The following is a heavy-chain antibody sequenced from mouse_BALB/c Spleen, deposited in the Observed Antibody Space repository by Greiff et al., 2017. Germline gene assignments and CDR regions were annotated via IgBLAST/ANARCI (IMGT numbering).Heavy chain of an antibody. D-gene: IGHD2-14*01. CDR1: GYTFTDYA. V-gene: IGHV1S137*01. J-gene: IGHJ4*01. CDR2: ISTYYGDA. CDR3: ARSNYRSYAMDY. Sequence: QVQLQQSVAELVRPGVSVKISCKGSGYTFTDYAMHWVKQSHAKSLEWIGVISTYYGDASYNQKFKGKATMTVDKSSSTAYMELARLTSEDSAIYYCARSNYRSYAMDYWGQGTSVTVSS.